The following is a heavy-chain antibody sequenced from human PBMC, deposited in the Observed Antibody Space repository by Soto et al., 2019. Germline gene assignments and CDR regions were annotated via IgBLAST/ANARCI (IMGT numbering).Heavy chain of an antibody. D-gene: IGHD3-3*01. Sequence: QLQLQESGPGLVRPSETLSLTCTVSGGSISSSYYYWGWIRQPPGKGLEWIGPIYYSGGTYYNPSLKSRVTISVDTSKNQFSLRLSSVTAADTAVYSCARHDSRSGYSPDYWGQGTLVTVSS. CDR3: ARHDSRSGYSPDY. CDR1: GGSISSSYYY. CDR2: IYYSGGT. J-gene: IGHJ4*02. V-gene: IGHV4-39*01.